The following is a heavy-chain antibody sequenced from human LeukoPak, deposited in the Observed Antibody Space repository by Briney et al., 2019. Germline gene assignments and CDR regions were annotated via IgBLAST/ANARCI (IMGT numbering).Heavy chain of an antibody. V-gene: IGHV3-48*04. CDR2: ISSSSSTI. CDR3: AREAALSVWGSYRQNPIFDY. J-gene: IGHJ4*02. CDR1: GFTFSSYS. D-gene: IGHD3-16*02. Sequence: PGGSLRLSCAASGFTFSSYSMNWVRQAPGKGLEWVSYISSSSSTIYYADSVKGRFTVSRDNAKNSLYLQMNSLRAGDTAVYYCAREAALSVWGSYRQNPIFDYWGQGTLVTVSS.